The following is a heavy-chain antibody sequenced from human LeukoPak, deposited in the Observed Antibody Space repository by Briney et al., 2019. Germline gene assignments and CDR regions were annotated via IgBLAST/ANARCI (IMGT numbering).Heavy chain of an antibody. CDR3: ARASPSYPNIAAPLDY. Sequence: NTGGSLRLSCAASGFTFSSYSMNWVRQAPGKGLEWVSSISSSSSYIYYADSVKGRFTISRDNAKNSLYLQMNSLRAEDTAVYYCARASPSYPNIAAPLDYWGQGTLVTVSS. V-gene: IGHV3-21*01. J-gene: IGHJ4*02. CDR1: GFTFSSYS. D-gene: IGHD6-6*01. CDR2: ISSSSSYI.